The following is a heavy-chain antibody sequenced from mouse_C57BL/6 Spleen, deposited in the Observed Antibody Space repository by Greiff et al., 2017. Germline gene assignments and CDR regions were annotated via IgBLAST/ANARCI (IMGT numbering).Heavy chain of an antibody. CDR2: INPYNGGT. D-gene: IGHD2-1*01. CDR3: ARYYYGNYGYFDV. CDR1: GYTFTDYY. V-gene: IGHV1-19*01. Sequence: EVQLQQSGPVLVKPGASVKMSCKASGYTFTDYYMNWVKQSHGKSLEWIGVINPYNGGTSYNQKFKGKATLTVDMSSSTAYMELNSLTSEDSAVYYCARYYYGNYGYFDVWGTGTTVTVSS. J-gene: IGHJ1*03.